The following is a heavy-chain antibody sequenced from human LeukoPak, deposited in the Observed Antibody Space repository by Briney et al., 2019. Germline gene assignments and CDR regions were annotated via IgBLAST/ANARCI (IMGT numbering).Heavy chain of an antibody. V-gene: IGHV1-18*01. CDR1: GYAFTSYG. CDR2: ISAYNGST. CDR3: ARHWQNWFDP. J-gene: IGHJ5*02. Sequence: ASVKVSCKASGYAFTSYGISWVRQAPGQGLEWMGWISAYNGSTNYAQKLQGRVTMTTDTSTSTAYMELSRLRSDDTAVYYCARHWQNWFDPWGQGTLVTVSS.